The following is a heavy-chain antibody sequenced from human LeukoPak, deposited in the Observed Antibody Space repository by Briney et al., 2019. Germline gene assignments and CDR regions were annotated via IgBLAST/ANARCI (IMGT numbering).Heavy chain of an antibody. Sequence: SETLSLTCTVSGGSISSYYWSWIRQPPGKGLEWIGYIYYSGSTNYNPSLKSRVTISVDTSKNQFSLKLSSVTAADTAVYYCARHPTRYGGKFDYWGQGSLVTVSS. J-gene: IGHJ4*02. D-gene: IGHD4-23*01. CDR3: ARHPTRYGGKFDY. CDR1: GGSISSYY. CDR2: IYYSGST. V-gene: IGHV4-59*08.